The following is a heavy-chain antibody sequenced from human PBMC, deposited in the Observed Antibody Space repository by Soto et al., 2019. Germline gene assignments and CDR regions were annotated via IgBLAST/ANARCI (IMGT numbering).Heavy chain of an antibody. Sequence: SETLSLRCTVSGGSFTSTNYFWGWIRQPPGKGLEWIGYMYYNGNTFYSPSLKSRVTMSVDTSKRQFSLDLSSVTAADTAVYYCARAQSSGGPIVVVPAIDYWGLGTLVTVSS. CDR3: ARAQSSGGPIVVVPAIDY. CDR1: GGSFTSTNYF. D-gene: IGHD2-21*02. V-gene: IGHV4-39*01. CDR2: MYYNGNT. J-gene: IGHJ4*02.